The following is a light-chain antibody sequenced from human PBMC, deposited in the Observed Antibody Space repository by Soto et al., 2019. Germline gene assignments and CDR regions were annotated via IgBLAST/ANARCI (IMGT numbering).Light chain of an antibody. CDR2: DAS. V-gene: IGKV3-11*01. J-gene: IGKJ3*01. Sequence: EIVLTQSPATLSLSPGERATLSCRASQSISIYLAWYQQKPGQAPRLLIYDASNRATGIPARFSGSGSGTDFTLTISSLEPEDFALYYCQQRSSWPPFTFGPGTKVDI. CDR3: QQRSSWPPFT. CDR1: QSISIY.